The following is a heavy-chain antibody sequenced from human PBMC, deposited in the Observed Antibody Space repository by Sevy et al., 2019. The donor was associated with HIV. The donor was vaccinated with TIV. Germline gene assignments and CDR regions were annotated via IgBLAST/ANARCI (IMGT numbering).Heavy chain of an antibody. CDR3: AREGGRKYSSSDADSYFDY. V-gene: IGHV3-21*01. J-gene: IGHJ4*02. CDR2: ISSSSSYI. D-gene: IGHD6-6*01. Sequence: GGSLRLSCAASGFTFSSYSMNWVRQAPGKGLEWVSSISSSSSYIYYADSVKGRFTISRDNAKNSLYLQMSSLRAEDTAVYYCAREGGRKYSSSDADSYFDYWGQGTLVTVSS. CDR1: GFTFSSYS.